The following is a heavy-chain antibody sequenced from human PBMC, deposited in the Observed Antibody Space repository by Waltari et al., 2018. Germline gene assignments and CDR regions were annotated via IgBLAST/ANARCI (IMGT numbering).Heavy chain of an antibody. V-gene: IGHV1-2*02. CDR1: GYPFIDYY. Sequence: QVRLVQSGPEVRKPGASVRVSCKTSGYPFIDYYTNWVRQAPGQGLEGVEGSNPRDGETICAQKFQDILTMTRDTSTTTFYMQLTGLKSDDTAVYYCAKLSPDWGQGTLVIVSS. J-gene: IGHJ4*02. CDR3: AKLSPD. D-gene: IGHD3-16*02. CDR2: SNPRDGET.